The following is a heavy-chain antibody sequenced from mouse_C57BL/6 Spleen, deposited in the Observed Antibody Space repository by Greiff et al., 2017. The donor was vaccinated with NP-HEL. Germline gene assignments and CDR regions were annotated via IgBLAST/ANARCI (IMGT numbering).Heavy chain of an antibody. CDR1: GYTFTSYW. V-gene: IGHV1-53*01. D-gene: IGHD3-3*01. J-gene: IGHJ1*03. Sequence: QVQLQQSGTELVKPGASVKLSCKASGYTFTSYWMHWVKQRPGQGLEWIGNINPSNGGTNYNEKFKSKATLTVDKSSSTAYMQLSSLTSEDSAVYYCAREGTPYWYFDVWGTGTTVTVSS. CDR2: INPSNGGT. CDR3: AREGTPYWYFDV.